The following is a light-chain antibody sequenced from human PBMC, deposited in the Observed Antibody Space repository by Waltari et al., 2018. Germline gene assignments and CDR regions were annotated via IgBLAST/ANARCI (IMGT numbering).Light chain of an antibody. V-gene: IGKV3-15*01. CDR2: HAS. CDR1: PSIGFN. CDR3: QQYNRWPPGT. J-gene: IGKJ1*01. Sequence: ETVVTQSPATLSVSPGERATLSCRTSPSIGFNLAWYQQKPGQAPRLLIYHASTRATGIPARFSGSGSETEFTLTISGLQSEDFAVYYCQQYNRWPPGTFGRGTKVEI.